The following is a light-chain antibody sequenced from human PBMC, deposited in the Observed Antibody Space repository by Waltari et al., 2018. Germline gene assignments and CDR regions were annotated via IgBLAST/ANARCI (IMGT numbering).Light chain of an antibody. CDR3: QQYDASPPMYT. J-gene: IGKJ2*01. Sequence: EIVLTQSPGTLSLSPGERATLSCRTSQRVSTTFLSWYQQKPGQAPRLLIYCAYNRATGIPDRFSVSGSGTDFTLTISRLEPEDFAVCYCQQYDASPPMYTFGQGTKLEIK. V-gene: IGKV3-20*01. CDR2: CAY. CDR1: QRVSTTF.